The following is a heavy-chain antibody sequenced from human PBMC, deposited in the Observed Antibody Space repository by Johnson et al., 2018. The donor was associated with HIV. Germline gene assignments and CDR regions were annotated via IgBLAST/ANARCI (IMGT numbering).Heavy chain of an antibody. CDR3: TTDWEYYYGAGRLDAFDM. J-gene: IGHJ3*02. D-gene: IGHD3-10*01. CDR1: GFTFSSAW. CDR2: IQTTSDGGTI. V-gene: IGHV3-15*01. Sequence: VQLVESGGGLIQPGGSLRLSCVASGFTFSSAWMGWVRQAPGKGLEWVGRIQTTSDGGTIDYNAPVNGRFTISRDDSQNTLYLQMNSLKTEDTAVYYCTTDWEYYYGAGRLDAFDMWGQGTMVTVSS.